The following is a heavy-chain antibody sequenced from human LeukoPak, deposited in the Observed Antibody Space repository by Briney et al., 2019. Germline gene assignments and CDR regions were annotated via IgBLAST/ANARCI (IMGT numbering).Heavy chain of an antibody. CDR2: ISGSGGST. CDR3: ARGFTMVRGAIDY. V-gene: IGHV3-23*01. D-gene: IGHD3-10*01. J-gene: IGHJ4*02. Sequence: GGSLRLSCAASGFTFSSYGMSWVRQAPGKGLEWVSAISGSGGSTYYADSVKGRFTISRDNSKNTLYLQMNSLRAEDTAVYYCARGFTMVRGAIDYWGQGTLVTVSS. CDR1: GFTFSSYG.